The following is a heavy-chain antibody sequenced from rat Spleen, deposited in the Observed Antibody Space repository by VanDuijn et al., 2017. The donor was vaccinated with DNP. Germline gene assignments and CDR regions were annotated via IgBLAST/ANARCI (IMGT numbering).Heavy chain of an antibody. CDR1: GYSISSNFR. Sequence: EVQLQESGPGLVKPSQSLSLTCSVTGYSISSNFRWTWIRKLPGNKLDWMGYMDSAGNTNYNPSLKSRISITRDTSKNQFFLQVSSVTTEDSATYYCAVQLGVFDFWGQGVMVTVSS. CDR2: MDSAGNT. D-gene: IGHD5-1*01. V-gene: IGHV3-3*01. J-gene: IGHJ2*01. CDR3: AVQLGVFDF.